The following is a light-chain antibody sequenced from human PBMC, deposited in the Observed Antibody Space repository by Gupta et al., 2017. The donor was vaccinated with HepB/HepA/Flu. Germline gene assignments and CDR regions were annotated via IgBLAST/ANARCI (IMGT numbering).Light chain of an antibody. J-gene: IGKJ1*01. CDR2: AAS. CDR3: QQSHSTPWT. V-gene: IGKV1-39*01. Sequence: DIQMTPSPSSLSASVGDRVTITCRASQTISNYLNWYQQKPGKVPKLLIYAASTLQSGVPSSFSGSGSGTEFTLTISSLQPEDFATYYCQQSHSTPWTFGQGTKVEIK. CDR1: QTISNY.